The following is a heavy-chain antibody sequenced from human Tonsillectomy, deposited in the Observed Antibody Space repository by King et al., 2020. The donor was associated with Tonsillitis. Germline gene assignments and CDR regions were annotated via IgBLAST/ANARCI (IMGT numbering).Heavy chain of an antibody. CDR2: INPYTGVT. J-gene: IGHJ4*02. CDR1: GYRFIDYY. D-gene: IGHD6-13*01. Sequence: QLVQSGAEVKKPGASVKVSCKASGYRFIDYYMHWVRQAPGQGLEWIGWINPYTGVTNYAQKFQGRVKMTRDTSISTAYMEVTSLRFDDTAVYYCARVGVPTAGTVFGYWGQGTLVTVSS. CDR3: ARVGVPTAGTVFGY. V-gene: IGHV1-2*02.